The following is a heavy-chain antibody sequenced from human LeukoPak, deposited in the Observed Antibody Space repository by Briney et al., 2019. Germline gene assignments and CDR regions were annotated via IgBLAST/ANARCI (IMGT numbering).Heavy chain of an antibody. CDR2: INPNSGGT. Sequence: GASVKVSCKASGYTFTGYYMHWVRQAPGQGLEWMGWINPNSGGTNYAQKLQGRVTMTTDTSTSTAYMELRSLRSDDTAVYYCTRLYCSSTSCYSDYYYYMDVWGKGTTVTISS. V-gene: IGHV1-2*02. CDR1: GYTFTGYY. J-gene: IGHJ6*03. CDR3: TRLYCSSTSCYSDYYYYMDV. D-gene: IGHD2-2*01.